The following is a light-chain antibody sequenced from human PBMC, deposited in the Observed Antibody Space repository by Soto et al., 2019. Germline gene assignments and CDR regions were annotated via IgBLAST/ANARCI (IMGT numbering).Light chain of an antibody. Sequence: SYELTQPPSGSVAPGQTTKITCVGDKIGSKIVHWYKQRPGQAPVAVVFDATDRPPGIPARISASRSGDTATLTISRVDAGDEADYYCQVWASTAEFFVFGSGTKVTVL. CDR2: DAT. J-gene: IGLJ1*01. CDR3: QVWASTAEFFV. V-gene: IGLV3-21*02. CDR1: KIGSKI.